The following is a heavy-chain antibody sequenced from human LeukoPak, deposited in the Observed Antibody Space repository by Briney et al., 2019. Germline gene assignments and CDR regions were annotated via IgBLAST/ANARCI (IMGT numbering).Heavy chain of an antibody. D-gene: IGHD3-22*01. CDR3: ADEYYYDSSGYYQDYYYYMDV. Sequence: SETLSLTCTVSGGSISSYYWSWIRQPPGKGQEWIGYIYYSESTNSNTSLNSRVTISVDTSRTQFSLRLSPMTAADTAVYYCADEYYYDSSGYYQDYYYYMDVWGKGTTVTVSS. V-gene: IGHV4-59*01. CDR1: GGSISSYY. CDR2: IYYSEST. J-gene: IGHJ6*03.